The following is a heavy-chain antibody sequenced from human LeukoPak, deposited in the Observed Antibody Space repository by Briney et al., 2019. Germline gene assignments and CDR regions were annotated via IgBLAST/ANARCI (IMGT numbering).Heavy chain of an antibody. CDR1: GGSISSSNW. CDR2: IYHSGST. CDR3: ATGEGGWYYRFDY. D-gene: IGHD6-19*01. Sequence: SETLSLTCAVSGGSISSSNWWSWVRQPPGKGLEWIGEIYHSGSTNYNPSLKSRVTISVDKSKNQFSLKLSSVTAADTAVYYCATGEGGWYYRFDYWGQGTLVTVSS. V-gene: IGHV4-4*02. J-gene: IGHJ4*02.